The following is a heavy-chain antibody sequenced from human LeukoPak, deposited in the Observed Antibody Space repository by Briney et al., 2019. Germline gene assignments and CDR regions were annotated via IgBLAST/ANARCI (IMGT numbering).Heavy chain of an antibody. Sequence: GGSLRLSCAASGFTFSTYAITWVRQAPGKGLEWVSSIASSGNTYYAESVRGRFTISRENSRNTLYLQMNSVRVEDTATYYCARGDIGERGSTDAWGQGTLVTVSS. CDR1: GFTFSTYA. CDR2: IASSGNT. D-gene: IGHD2-15*01. CDR3: ARGDIGERGSTDA. J-gene: IGHJ5*02. V-gene: IGHV3-23*01.